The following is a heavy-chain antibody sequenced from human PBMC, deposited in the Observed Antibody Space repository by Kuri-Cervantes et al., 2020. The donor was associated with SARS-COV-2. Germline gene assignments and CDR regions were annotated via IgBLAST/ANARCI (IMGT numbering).Heavy chain of an antibody. CDR2: INPSGGST. CDR3: ARVGRGTSMYSSSWYKGYYFDY. D-gene: IGHD6-13*01. V-gene: IGHV1-46*01. Sequence: ASVKVSCKASGYTFTSYYMHWVRQAPGQGLEWMGIINPSGGSTSYAQKFQGRVTMTRDTSTSTVYMELSSLRSEDTAVYYCARVGRGTSMYSSSWYKGYYFDYWGQGTLVTVSS. CDR1: GYTFTSYY. J-gene: IGHJ4*02.